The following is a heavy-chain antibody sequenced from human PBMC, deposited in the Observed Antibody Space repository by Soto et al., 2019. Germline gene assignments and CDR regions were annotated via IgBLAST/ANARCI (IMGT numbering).Heavy chain of an antibody. J-gene: IGHJ4*02. Sequence: QLQLQESGPGLVKPSETLSLTCTVSGGSISSSSYYWGWIRQPPGKGLEWIGSIYYSGSTYYNPSLKSRVTISVDTSKNQFSLKLSSVTAADTAVYYCARQEGIQLWLLDYWGQGTLVTVSS. CDR1: GGSISSSSYY. CDR3: ARQEGIQLWLLDY. D-gene: IGHD5-18*01. V-gene: IGHV4-39*01. CDR2: IYYSGST.